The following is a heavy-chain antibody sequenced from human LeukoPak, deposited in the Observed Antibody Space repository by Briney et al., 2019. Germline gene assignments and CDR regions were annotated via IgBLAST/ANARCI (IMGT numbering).Heavy chain of an antibody. J-gene: IGHJ3*02. D-gene: IGHD2-15*01. V-gene: IGHV4-61*02. Sequence: SQTLSLTCTVSGVSISSGSYYWSWIRQPAGKGLEWIGRIYTSGSTNYNPSLKSRVTVSVDTSKNQFSLKLSSVTAADTAVYYCASRQYCSGGSCYGLGDAFDIWGQGTMVTVSS. CDR2: IYTSGST. CDR1: GVSISSGSYY. CDR3: ASRQYCSGGSCYGLGDAFDI.